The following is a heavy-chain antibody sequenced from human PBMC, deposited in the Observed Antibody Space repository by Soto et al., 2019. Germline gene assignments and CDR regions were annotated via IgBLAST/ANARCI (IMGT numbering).Heavy chain of an antibody. CDR3: ARDGSITIFGVANWYFDL. D-gene: IGHD3-3*01. CDR2: INPSGGST. Sequence: QVQLVQSGAEVKKPGASVKVSCKASGYTFTSYYMHWVRQAPGQGLEWMGIINPSGGSTSYAQKSQGRVTMTRDTSTSTVYMELSSLRSEDTAVYYCARDGSITIFGVANWYFDLWGRGTLVTVSS. V-gene: IGHV1-46*01. CDR1: GYTFTSYY. J-gene: IGHJ2*01.